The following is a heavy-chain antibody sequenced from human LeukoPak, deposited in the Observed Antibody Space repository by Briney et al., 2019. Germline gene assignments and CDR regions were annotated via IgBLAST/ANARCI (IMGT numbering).Heavy chain of an antibody. Sequence: GGSLRLSCAASGFTFSRYWMSWVRQAPGKGLEWVANIKEDGSEKYYVDSVKGRFTISRDNAKNSLYLQMNSLRAEDTAVYYCARAGVLTPYYFDYWGQGTLVTVSS. D-gene: IGHD7-27*01. CDR2: IKEDGSEK. CDR3: ARAGVLTPYYFDY. J-gene: IGHJ4*02. CDR1: GFTFSRYW. V-gene: IGHV3-7*01.